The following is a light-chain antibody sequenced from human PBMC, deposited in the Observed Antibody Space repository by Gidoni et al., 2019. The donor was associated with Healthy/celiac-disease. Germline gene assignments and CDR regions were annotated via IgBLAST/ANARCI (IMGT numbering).Light chain of an antibody. CDR3: QHYGNSTST. J-gene: IGKJ4*02. Sequence: VFTPSPCTLSLSPVERATLSCRTSQSVSINYLAWYQQKPGQTPRLLIYGASSSATRIPERCSGSVSGTEFTITISRREHEDFAVYYCQHYGNSTSTFGGGTKVENK. CDR1: QSVSINY. V-gene: IGKV3-20*01. CDR2: GAS.